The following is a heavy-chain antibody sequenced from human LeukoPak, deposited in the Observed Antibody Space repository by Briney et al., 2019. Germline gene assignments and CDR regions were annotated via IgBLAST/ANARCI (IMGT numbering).Heavy chain of an antibody. CDR1: GYSISSGYY. CDR2: IYHSGST. CDR3: ARRGYYDS. Sequence: SETLSLTCAVSGYSISSGYYWGWIRPPPGKGLEWIGIIYHSGSTYYDPSLKSRVTISVDTSKNQFSLKRSSVTAADTAVYYWARRGYYDSWGEGTLVTVSS. V-gene: IGHV4-38-2*01. J-gene: IGHJ4*02. D-gene: IGHD3-22*01.